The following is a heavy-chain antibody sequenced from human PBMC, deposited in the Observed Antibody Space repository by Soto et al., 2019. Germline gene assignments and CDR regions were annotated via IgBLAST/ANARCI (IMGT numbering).Heavy chain of an antibody. V-gene: IGHV4-31*03. CDR3: ARSDSSGKTRYYFDH. Sequence: SETLSLTCTVSGGSITSSRYYWAWIRQPPGKGLEWIGYIYSTESTYYNPSLKSRLTISVDMSASQFSLKLSSVTVADTAVYYCARSDSSGKTRYYFDHWGQGTLVTVSS. CDR2: IYSTEST. J-gene: IGHJ4*02. D-gene: IGHD3-22*01. CDR1: GGSITSSRYY.